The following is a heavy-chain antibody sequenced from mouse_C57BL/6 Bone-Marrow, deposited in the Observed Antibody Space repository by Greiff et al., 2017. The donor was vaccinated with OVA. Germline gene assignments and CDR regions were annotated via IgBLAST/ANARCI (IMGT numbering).Heavy chain of an antibody. V-gene: IGHV1-26*01. CDR1: GYTFTEYT. J-gene: IGHJ4*01. Sequence: VQLQQSGAELVKPGASVKLSCKASGYTFTEYTMNWVKQSSGQSLEWIGGINPSSGGTRYNEKFKGKATLTVDKSSSTAYMELSSLTSEDSAVYFCARDYGSRPYYAMDYWGQGTSVTVSS. CDR3: ARDYGSRPYYAMDY. D-gene: IGHD1-1*01. CDR2: INPSSGGT.